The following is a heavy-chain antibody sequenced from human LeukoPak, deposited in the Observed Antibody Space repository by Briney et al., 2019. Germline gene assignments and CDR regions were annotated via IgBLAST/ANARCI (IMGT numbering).Heavy chain of an antibody. CDR2: MNPNSGNT. CDR3: ARTTYYDFWSGYYAPDAFDI. V-gene: IGHV1-8*01. D-gene: IGHD3-3*01. J-gene: IGHJ3*02. Sequence: ASVKVSCKASGYTFTSYDINWVRQATGQGLEWMGWMNPNSGNTGYAQKFQGRVTMTRNTSISTAYMELSSLRSEDTAVYYCARTTYYDFWSGYYAPDAFDIWGQGTMVTVSS. CDR1: GYTFTSYD.